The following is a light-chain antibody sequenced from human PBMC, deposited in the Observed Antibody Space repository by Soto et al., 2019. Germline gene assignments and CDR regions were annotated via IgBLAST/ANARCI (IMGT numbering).Light chain of an antibody. CDR1: QGISNW. V-gene: IGKV1-12*01. CDR2: GAS. J-gene: IGKJ4*01. Sequence: DIQMTQSPSSVSASVGDRVTITCRASQGISNWLAWYQQQPGKAPKLLIYGASSLQSGVPSRFSGGGSGTHFTLIISSLQHEDFATYYCQQTNTFPPLTFGGGTKVEI. CDR3: QQTNTFPPLT.